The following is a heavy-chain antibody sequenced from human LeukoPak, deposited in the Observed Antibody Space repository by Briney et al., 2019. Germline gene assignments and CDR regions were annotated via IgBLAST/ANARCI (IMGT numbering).Heavy chain of an antibody. J-gene: IGHJ4*02. Sequence: GGSLRLSCAASGYTFTGYYMHWVRQAPGQGLEWMGWINPNSGGTNYAQKFQGRVTMTRDTSISTAYMELSRLRSDDTAVYYCARHSVAGNLDYWGQGTLVTVSS. D-gene: IGHD6-19*01. V-gene: IGHV1-2*02. CDR2: INPNSGGT. CDR3: ARHSVAGNLDY. CDR1: GYTFTGYY.